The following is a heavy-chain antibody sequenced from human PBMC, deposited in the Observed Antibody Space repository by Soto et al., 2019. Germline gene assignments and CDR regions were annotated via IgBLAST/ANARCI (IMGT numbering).Heavy chain of an antibody. J-gene: IGHJ4*02. Sequence: VASVKVSCKASGGTFSSYAISWVRQAPGQGLEWMGIINPSVGTTSYAQKFQGRVTMTRDTSTSTVYMELSSLRSEDTAVYYCARRNGYYSKIDYWGQGTLVTVPS. V-gene: IGHV1-46*01. CDR1: GGTFSSYA. CDR2: INPSVGTT. CDR3: ARRNGYYSKIDY. D-gene: IGHD3-22*01.